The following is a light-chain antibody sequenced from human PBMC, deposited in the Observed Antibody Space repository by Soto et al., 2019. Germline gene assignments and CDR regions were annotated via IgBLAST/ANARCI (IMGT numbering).Light chain of an antibody. CDR3: QQYGSSPRT. V-gene: IGKV3-15*01. Sequence: TVRTPSPAPLSVSPVERATLPCRASQRVSTNLAWYQQQPGQSPRLLIYRASTRATDIPARFSGSGSGTDFTLNISRVEPEDFAVYYCQQYGSSPRTFGQGTKV. CDR2: RAS. CDR1: QRVSTN. J-gene: IGKJ1*01.